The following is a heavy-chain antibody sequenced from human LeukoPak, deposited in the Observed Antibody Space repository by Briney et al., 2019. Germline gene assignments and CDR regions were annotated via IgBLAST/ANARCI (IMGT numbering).Heavy chain of an antibody. J-gene: IGHJ5*02. CDR2: IIPILGIA. CDR3: ARVAAAGTEQWFDP. Sequence: RIIPILGIANYAQKFQGRVTITADKSTSTAYMELSSLRSEDTAVYYCARVAAAGTEQWFDPWGQGTLVTVSS. D-gene: IGHD6-13*01. V-gene: IGHV1-69*02.